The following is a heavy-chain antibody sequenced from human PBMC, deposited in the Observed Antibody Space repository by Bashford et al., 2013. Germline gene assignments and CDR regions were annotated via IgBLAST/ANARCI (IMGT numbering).Heavy chain of an antibody. CDR3: ARGRRFRGVLIPRLYYFDS. V-gene: IGHV1-8*01. Sequence: ASVKVSCKASGYTFSDYDINWVRQATGQGLEWMGWMKPDSGKTGYAQKFQGRVTMTGNTSISTAYMELSSLKSEDSAVYYCARGRRFRGVLIPRLYYFDSWGQGTLVTVSS. J-gene: IGHJ4*02. CDR2: MKPDSGKT. D-gene: IGHD3-10*01. CDR1: GYTFSDYD.